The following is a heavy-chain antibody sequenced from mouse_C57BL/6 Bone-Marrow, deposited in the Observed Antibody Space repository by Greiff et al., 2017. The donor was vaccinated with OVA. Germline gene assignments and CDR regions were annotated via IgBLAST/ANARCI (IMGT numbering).Heavy chain of an antibody. D-gene: IGHD2-3*01. CDR2: IDPENGDT. Sequence: VQLKQSGAELVRPGASVKLSCTASGFNIKDAYMPWVKQRPEPGLEWIGWIDPENGDTEYASKFQGKATITADTSSNTAYLQLSSLTSEDTAVYYCTRWLYYFDYWGQGTTLTVSS. CDR1: GFNIKDAY. V-gene: IGHV14-4*01. J-gene: IGHJ2*01. CDR3: TRWLYYFDY.